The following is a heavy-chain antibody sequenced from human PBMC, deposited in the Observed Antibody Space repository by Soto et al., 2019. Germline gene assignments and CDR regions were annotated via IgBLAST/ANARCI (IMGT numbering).Heavy chain of an antibody. D-gene: IGHD2-2*01. Sequence: ASVKVSCKTSGYTFVSYGINWVRQAPGQGLEWMGWISPGSGNIIYAQKFQGRVTLTTDTSTSTVFMYLRSLRFDDTAVYYCARDLMYTSSPDSWFDPWGQGTLVTVSS. CDR1: GYTFVSYG. J-gene: IGHJ5*02. CDR3: ARDLMYTSSPDSWFDP. CDR2: ISPGSGNI. V-gene: IGHV1-18*01.